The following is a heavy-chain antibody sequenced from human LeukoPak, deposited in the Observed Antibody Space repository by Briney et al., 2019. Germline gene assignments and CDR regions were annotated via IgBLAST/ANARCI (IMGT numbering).Heavy chain of an antibody. D-gene: IGHD3-10*01. Sequence: PGGSLRLSCAASGFIFSSYGMHWVRQAPGKGLEWVAFIRYDGSNTYYADSVKGRFTISRDNAKNSLYLQMNSLRAEDTAVYYCARASMVRGVKALGYWDQGTLVTVSS. V-gene: IGHV3-30*02. CDR1: GFIFSSYG. CDR3: ARASMVRGVKALGY. CDR2: IRYDGSNT. J-gene: IGHJ4*02.